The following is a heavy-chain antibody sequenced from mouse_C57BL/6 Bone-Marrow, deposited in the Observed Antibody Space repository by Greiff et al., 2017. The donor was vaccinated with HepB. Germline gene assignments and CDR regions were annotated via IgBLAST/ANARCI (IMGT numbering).Heavy chain of an antibody. V-gene: IGHV1-80*01. Sequence: QVQLKHSGAELVKPGASVKISCKASGYAFSSYWMNWVKQRPGKGLEWIGQIYPGDGDTNYNGKFKGKATLTADKSSSTAYMQLSSLTSEDSAVYFCARSGDSSGYGYWGQGTTLTVSS. J-gene: IGHJ2*01. CDR3: ARSGDSSGYGY. D-gene: IGHD3-2*02. CDR2: IYPGDGDT. CDR1: GYAFSSYW.